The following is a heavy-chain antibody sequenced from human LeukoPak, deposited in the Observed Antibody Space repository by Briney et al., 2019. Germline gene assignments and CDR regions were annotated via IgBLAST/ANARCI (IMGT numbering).Heavy chain of an antibody. Sequence: GASVKVSCKASGYTFTGLYIHWVRQAPGQGLEWMGWINPNSGGTNYAQQFQGRVTMTRDTSISTAYMELRRLRSDDTAVYYCARVRNYYDSSGYLYYFDYWGPGTLVTVSS. J-gene: IGHJ4*02. CDR3: ARVRNYYDSSGYLYYFDY. CDR1: GYTFTGLY. D-gene: IGHD3-22*01. CDR2: INPNSGGT. V-gene: IGHV1-2*02.